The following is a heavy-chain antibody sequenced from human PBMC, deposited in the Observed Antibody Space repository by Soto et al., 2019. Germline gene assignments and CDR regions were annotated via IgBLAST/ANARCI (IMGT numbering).Heavy chain of an antibody. D-gene: IGHD3-16*01. V-gene: IGHV3-30*03. J-gene: IGHJ4*02. CDR3: ATRGFTGQFDV. CDR2: TSYDGSNK. Sequence: QVQLVESGGGVVQPGRSLRLSCAASGFTFSTYGMHWVRQAPGKGLEWVAVTSYDGSNKYYADSVKGRFTISRDNSKNTLYLQMNSLRAEDTAVYYCATRGFTGQFDVWGQGTLVTVSS. CDR1: GFTFSTYG.